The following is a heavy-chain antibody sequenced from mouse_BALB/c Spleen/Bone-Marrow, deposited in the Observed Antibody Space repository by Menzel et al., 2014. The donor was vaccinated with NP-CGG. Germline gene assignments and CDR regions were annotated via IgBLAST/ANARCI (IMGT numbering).Heavy chain of an antibody. CDR3: ARQSYEGFAY. J-gene: IGHJ3*01. CDR1: GFTFSSYT. D-gene: IGHD2-3*01. Sequence: EVHLVESGGNSVQPGGSLKLSCAASGFTFSSYTMSWVRQTPEKRLEWVAYISNGGGSTYYPDTVKGRFTISRDNATNTLYLQMSSLKSEDTAMYYCARQSYEGFAYWGQGTLVTVSA. V-gene: IGHV5-12-2*01. CDR2: ISNGGGST.